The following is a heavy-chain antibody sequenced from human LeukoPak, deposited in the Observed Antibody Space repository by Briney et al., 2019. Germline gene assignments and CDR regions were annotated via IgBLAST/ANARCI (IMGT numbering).Heavy chain of an antibody. J-gene: IGHJ4*02. Sequence: SVTVSCKAFGDTVRRYAIGWVRQAPGQGLEWIGGIISTYGASNYAQTFQGRVTLTADESANTAYMELRDLRSDDTAVYYCARDRTGYGNYYFDSWGQGTPVTVSS. D-gene: IGHD2/OR15-2a*01. CDR2: IISTYGAS. V-gene: IGHV1-69*13. CDR3: ARDRTGYGNYYFDS. CDR1: GDTVRRYA.